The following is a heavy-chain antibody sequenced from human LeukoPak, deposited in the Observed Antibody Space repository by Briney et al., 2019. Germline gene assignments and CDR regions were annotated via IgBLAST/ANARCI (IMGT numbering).Heavy chain of an antibody. J-gene: IGHJ4*02. D-gene: IGHD2-8*01. CDR1: GFIFSSYA. V-gene: IGHV3-23*01. Sequence: QPGGSLRLSCAGSGFIFSSYAMSWVRQAPGKGLEWVSAICDTGSTTYDADSVKGRFTISRDNSRSTLYLQMNSLRAEDTALYYCAKDTSIGRYCTNGVCSPFDYWGQGTLVTVSS. CDR2: ICDTGSTT. CDR3: AKDTSIGRYCTNGVCSPFDY.